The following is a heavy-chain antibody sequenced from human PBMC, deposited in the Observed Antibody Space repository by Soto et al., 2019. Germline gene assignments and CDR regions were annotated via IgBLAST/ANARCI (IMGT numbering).Heavy chain of an antibody. CDR2: IYYSGST. CDR1: GGSISSSSYY. CDR3: ARQGGGYDTTFDY. J-gene: IGHJ4*02. Sequence: QLQLQESGPGLVKPSETLSLTCTVSGGSISSSSYYWGWIRQPPGKGLEWIGSIYYSGSTYYNPSLKSRVTISVDTSKNQFSLKLSSVTAADTAVYYCARQGGGYDTTFDYWGQGTLVTVSS. D-gene: IGHD5-12*01. V-gene: IGHV4-39*01.